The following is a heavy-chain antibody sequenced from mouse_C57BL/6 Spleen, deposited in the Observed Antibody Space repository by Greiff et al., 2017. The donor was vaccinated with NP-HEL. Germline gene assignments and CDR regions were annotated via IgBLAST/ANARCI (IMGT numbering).Heavy chain of an antibody. Sequence: EVQLQQSGPELVKPGASVKISCKASGYTFTDYYMNWVKQSHGKSLEWIGDINPNNGGTSYNQKFKGKATLTVDKSSSTAYMELRSLTSEDSAVYYVAHYGSSSAWFAYWGQGTLVTVSA. CDR2: INPNNGGT. CDR3: AHYGSSSAWFAY. D-gene: IGHD1-1*01. J-gene: IGHJ3*01. CDR1: GYTFTDYY. V-gene: IGHV1-26*01.